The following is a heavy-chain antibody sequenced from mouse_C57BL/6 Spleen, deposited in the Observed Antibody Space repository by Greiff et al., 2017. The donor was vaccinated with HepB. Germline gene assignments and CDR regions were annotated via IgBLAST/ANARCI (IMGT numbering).Heavy chain of an antibody. Sequence: VQLQQSGPELVKPGASVKISCKASGYTFTDYYMNWVKQSHGKSLEWIGDINPNNGGTSYNQKFKGKATLTVDKSSSTAYMELRSLTSEDSAVYYCARGLLLYYYAMDYWGQGTSVTVSS. J-gene: IGHJ4*01. CDR2: INPNNGGT. CDR1: GYTFTDYY. CDR3: ARGLLLYYYAMDY. D-gene: IGHD2-3*01. V-gene: IGHV1-26*01.